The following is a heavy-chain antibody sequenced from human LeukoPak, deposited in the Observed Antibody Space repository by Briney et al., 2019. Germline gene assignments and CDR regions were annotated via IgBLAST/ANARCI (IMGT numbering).Heavy chain of an antibody. D-gene: IGHD6-13*01. CDR2: ISAYNGNT. CDR1: GYTFTSYG. CDR3: ARDPYVRSSSRYGMDV. Sequence: ASVKVSCKASGYTFTSYGISWVRQAPGQGLEWMGWISAYNGNTNYAQKLQGRVTMTTDTSTCTAYMELRSLRSDDTAVYYCARDPYVRSSSRYGMDVWGQGTTVTVSS. V-gene: IGHV1-18*01. J-gene: IGHJ6*02.